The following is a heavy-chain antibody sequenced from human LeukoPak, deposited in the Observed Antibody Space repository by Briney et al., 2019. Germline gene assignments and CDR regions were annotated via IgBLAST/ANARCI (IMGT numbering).Heavy chain of an antibody. Sequence: GGSLRLSCAASGFTFSSYAMSWVRQAPGKGLEWVSTISSSGGSTYYADPVKGRFTISRDNSKNTLYLQMNSLRAEDTAVYYCAKVVGATTRGYFDYWGQGTLVTVSS. J-gene: IGHJ4*02. CDR1: GFTFSSYA. CDR2: ISSSGGST. D-gene: IGHD1-26*01. V-gene: IGHV3-23*01. CDR3: AKVVGATTRGYFDY.